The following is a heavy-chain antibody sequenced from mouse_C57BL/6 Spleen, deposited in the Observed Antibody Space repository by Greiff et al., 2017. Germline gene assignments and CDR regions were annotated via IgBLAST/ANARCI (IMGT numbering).Heavy chain of an antibody. D-gene: IGHD2-1*01. Sequence: VQLQQSGPELVKPGASVKISCKASGYTFTDYYMNWVKQSHGKGLEWIGDINPNNGGTSYNQKFKGKATLTVDKSSSTAYMELRSLTSEDSAVYYCARGGRGNYEDDWGQGTTRTVSS. V-gene: IGHV1-26*01. CDR2: INPNNGGT. CDR3: ARGGRGNYEDD. J-gene: IGHJ2*01. CDR1: GYTFTDYY.